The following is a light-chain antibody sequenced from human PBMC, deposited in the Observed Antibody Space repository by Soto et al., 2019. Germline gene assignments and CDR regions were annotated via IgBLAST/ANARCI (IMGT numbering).Light chain of an antibody. Sequence: EIVMTQSPATLSVSPGERATLSCRASQSVSSNLAWYQQKVGQAPRLLIYDASTRATGVPARFSGSWSGTEFTLTISSLQSEDFAVYYCQQYSNWPETFGQGTKVEIK. CDR1: QSVSSN. J-gene: IGKJ1*01. CDR3: QQYSNWPET. V-gene: IGKV3-15*01. CDR2: DAS.